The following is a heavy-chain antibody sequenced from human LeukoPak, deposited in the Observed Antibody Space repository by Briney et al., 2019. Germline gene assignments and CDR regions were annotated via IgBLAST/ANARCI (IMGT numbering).Heavy chain of an antibody. V-gene: IGHV1-2*02. J-gene: IGHJ6*03. CDR2: INPNSGGT. Sequence: ASVKVSCKASGGTFSSYGISWVRQAPGQGLEWMGWINPNSGGTNYAQKFQGRVTMTRDTSISTAYMELSRLRSDDTAVYYCARGGSPHYYYYMDVWGKGTTVTVSS. CDR1: GGTFSSYG. D-gene: IGHD2-15*01. CDR3: ARGGSPHYYYYMDV.